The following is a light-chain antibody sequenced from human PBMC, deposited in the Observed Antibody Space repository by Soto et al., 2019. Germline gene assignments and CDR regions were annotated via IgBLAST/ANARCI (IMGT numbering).Light chain of an antibody. CDR2: DVS. J-gene: IGLJ2*01. V-gene: IGLV2-14*01. Sequence: QSALTQPASVSGSPGQTITISCTGTSSDVGGYNYVSWYQQYPGKVPKVIIYDVSNRPSGVSNRFSGSKSGNTASLTISGLQAEDEAAYYCTSYISSNPLVVFGGGTKVTVL. CDR1: SSDVGGYNY. CDR3: TSYISSNPLVV.